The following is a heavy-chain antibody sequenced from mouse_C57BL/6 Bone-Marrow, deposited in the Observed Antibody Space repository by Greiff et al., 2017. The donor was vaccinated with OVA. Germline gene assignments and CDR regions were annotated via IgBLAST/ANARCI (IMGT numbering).Heavy chain of an antibody. Sequence: DVQLVESGGGLVKPGGSLKLSCAASGFTFSSYAMSWVRQTPEKRLEWVATISDGGSYTYYPDNVKGRFTISRDNAKNNLYLQMSHLKSEDTAMYYCARDPKPWYFDVWGTGTTVTVSS. CDR1: GFTFSSYA. CDR3: ARDPKPWYFDV. J-gene: IGHJ1*03. V-gene: IGHV5-4*01. CDR2: ISDGGSYT.